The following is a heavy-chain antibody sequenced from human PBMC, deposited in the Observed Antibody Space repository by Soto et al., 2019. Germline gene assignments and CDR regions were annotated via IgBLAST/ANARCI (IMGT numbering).Heavy chain of an antibody. CDR2: ISGSGGST. CDR1: GFSLSNYA. D-gene: IGHD3-3*01. J-gene: IGHJ6*03. CDR3: AKGVDFSGYYYYMDV. Sequence: GGSLRLSCAASGFSLSNYAMSWVRQAPGKGLEWVSVISGSGGSTYYADSVKGRFTISRDNSKNTLYLQMNSLRAEDTSVYYCAKGVDFSGYYYYMDVWGKGTTVTVSS. V-gene: IGHV3-23*01.